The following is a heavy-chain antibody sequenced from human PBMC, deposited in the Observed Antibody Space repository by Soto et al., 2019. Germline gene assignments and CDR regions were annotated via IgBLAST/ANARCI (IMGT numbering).Heavy chain of an antibody. D-gene: IGHD5-12*01. CDR3: ARGRGIVATINRSLFFDY. CDR1: GGSISSGGYY. Sequence: QVQLQESGPGLVKPSQTLSLTCTVSGGSISSGGYYWSWIRQHPGKGLEWIGYIYYSGSTYYNPSLKSRVTISVDTSKNQFSLKLSSVTAADTAVYYCARGRGIVATINRSLFFDYWGQGTLVTVSS. CDR2: IYYSGST. J-gene: IGHJ4*02. V-gene: IGHV4-31*03.